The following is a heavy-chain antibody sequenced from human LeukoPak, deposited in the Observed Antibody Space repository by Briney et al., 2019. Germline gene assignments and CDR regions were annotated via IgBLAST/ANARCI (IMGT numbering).Heavy chain of an antibody. CDR1: GFTFSSYA. J-gene: IGHJ4*02. CDR3: ARARSVAGTNYFDY. Sequence: GGSLRLSCAASGFTFSSYAMHWVRQAPGKGLEYVSAISSNGGSTYYANSVKGRFTISRDNSKSTLYLQMGSLRAEDMAVYYCARARSVAGTNYFDYWGQGTLVTVSS. CDR2: ISSNGGST. D-gene: IGHD6-19*01. V-gene: IGHV3-64*01.